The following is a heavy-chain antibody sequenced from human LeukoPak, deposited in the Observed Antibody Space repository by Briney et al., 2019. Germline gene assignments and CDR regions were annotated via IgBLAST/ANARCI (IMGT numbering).Heavy chain of an antibody. J-gene: IGHJ6*02. Sequence: GGSLRLSCAASGFTVSSNYMSWVRQAPGKGLEWVSVIYSGGSTYYADSVKGRFTISRDNSKNTLYLQMNSLRAEDTAVYYCARDTWDSDYYYGMDVWGQGTTVTVPS. CDR1: GFTVSSNY. V-gene: IGHV3-66*01. D-gene: IGHD1-26*01. CDR3: ARDTWDSDYYYGMDV. CDR2: IYSGGST.